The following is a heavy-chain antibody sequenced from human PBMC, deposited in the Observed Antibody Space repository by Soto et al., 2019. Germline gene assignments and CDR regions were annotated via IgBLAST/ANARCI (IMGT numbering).Heavy chain of an antibody. CDR2: ISGSGGSR. J-gene: IGHJ4*02. CDR3: AKVAYPRLYYFDY. CDR1: GFTFSSYA. Sequence: GGSLRLSCAASGFTFSSYAMSWVRQAPGKGLEWVSAISGSGGSRYYADSVKGRFTISRDNSKNTLYMQMNSLRAEDTAVYYCAKVAYPRLYYFDYWGQGTLVTVSS. V-gene: IGHV3-23*01. D-gene: IGHD2-2*01.